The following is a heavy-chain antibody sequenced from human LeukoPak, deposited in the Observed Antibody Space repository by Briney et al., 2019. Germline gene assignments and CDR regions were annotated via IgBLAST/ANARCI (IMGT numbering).Heavy chain of an antibody. J-gene: IGHJ4*02. D-gene: IGHD3-16*01. CDR3: ARAGDGGWGLVAYLDH. V-gene: IGHV4-61*02. CDR2: IYTSGNT. Sequence: SETLSLTCTVSGGSISSGSYYWSWIRQPAGKGLEWIGRIYTSGNTNYNPSLKSRVTISADTSKNQFSLKLSSVTAADTAVYYCARAGDGGWGLVAYLDHWGQGTLVTVSS. CDR1: GGSISSGSYY.